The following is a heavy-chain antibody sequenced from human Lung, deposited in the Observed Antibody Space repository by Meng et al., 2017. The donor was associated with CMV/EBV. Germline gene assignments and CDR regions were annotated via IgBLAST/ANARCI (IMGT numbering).Heavy chain of an antibody. CDR3: GRDYINSVDH. J-gene: IGHJ4*02. D-gene: IGHD2-2*02. Sequence: VQLVGSXXGVVQPGGSLRLSCASSGFTFGNYAMHWVRQAPGKGLEWLAFIGHDGNNEQYADSMKGRFTISRDNFNTLYLQMKSLTDEDTALYYCGRDYINSVDHWGQGTLVTVSS. V-gene: IGHV3-30*02. CDR2: IGHDGNNE. CDR1: GFTFGNYA.